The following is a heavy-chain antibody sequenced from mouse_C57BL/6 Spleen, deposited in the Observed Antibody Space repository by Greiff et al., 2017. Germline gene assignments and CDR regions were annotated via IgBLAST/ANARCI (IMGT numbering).Heavy chain of an antibody. D-gene: IGHD2-4*01. V-gene: IGHV1-64*01. CDR3: ARDDYDYDGAMDY. Sequence: QVQLQQPGAELVKPGASVKLSCKASGYTFTSYWMHWVKQRPGQGLEWIGIINPNSGSTTYNEKFKSKATLTVDKSSSTAYMKLSSLTSEDSAVYYCARDDYDYDGAMDYWGQGTSVTVSS. CDR2: INPNSGST. CDR1: GYTFTSYW. J-gene: IGHJ4*01.